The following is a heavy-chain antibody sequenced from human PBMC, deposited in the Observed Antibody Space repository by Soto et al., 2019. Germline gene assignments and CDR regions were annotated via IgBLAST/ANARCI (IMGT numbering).Heavy chain of an antibody. J-gene: IGHJ5*02. CDR1: GGSISSYY. CDR3: ARHYPIAVARRFDP. V-gene: IGHV4-59*08. D-gene: IGHD6-19*01. Sequence: PSETLSLTCTVSGGSISSYYWSWIRQPPGKGLEWIGYIYYSGSTNYNPSLKSRVTISVDTSKNQFSLKLSSVTAADTAVYYCARHYPIAVARRFDPWGQGTLVTVSS. CDR2: IYYSGST.